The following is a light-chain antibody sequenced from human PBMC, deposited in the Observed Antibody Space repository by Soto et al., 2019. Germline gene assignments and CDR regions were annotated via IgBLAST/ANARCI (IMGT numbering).Light chain of an antibody. CDR2: DAS. V-gene: IGKV3-11*01. Sequence: ESVLTQSPVTLSLSPGERAILSCRASQNVGSLLAWSQQQPGQAPRLLLYDASNTAAGVPARFSGSGSGTYFTLTSSSPEPEDLAIYYWHERTNWRITFGQGTRLDIK. CDR3: HERTNWRIT. CDR1: QNVGSL. J-gene: IGKJ5*01.